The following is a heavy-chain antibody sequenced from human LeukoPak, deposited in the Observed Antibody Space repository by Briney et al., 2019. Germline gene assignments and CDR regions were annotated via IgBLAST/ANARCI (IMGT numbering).Heavy chain of an antibody. CDR2: IYYSGST. CDR3: LKEDKITIFGVVKEGYIDY. J-gene: IGHJ4*02. Sequence: PSETLSLTCTVSGGSITSSSYYWGWIRQPPGKGLEWIGSIYYSGSTYYNPSLKSRVTISVDTSKNQFSLKLSSVTAADTAVYYCLKEDKITIFGVVKEGYIDYWGQGTLVTVSS. V-gene: IGHV4-39*07. CDR1: GGSITSSSYY. D-gene: IGHD3-3*01.